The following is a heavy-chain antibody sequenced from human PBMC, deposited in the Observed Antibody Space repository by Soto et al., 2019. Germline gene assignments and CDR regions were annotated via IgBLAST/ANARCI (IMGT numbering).Heavy chain of an antibody. V-gene: IGHV3-7*01. CDR2: IKQDGSEK. CDR3: ARTTYYDSSGYYRN. CDR1: GFTFSSYW. J-gene: IGHJ4*02. D-gene: IGHD3-22*01. Sequence: GGSLRLSCAASGFTFSSYWMSWVRQAPGKGLEWVANIKQDGSEKYYVDSVKGRFTISRDNAKNSLYLQMNSLRAEDTAVYYCARTTYYDSSGYYRNWGQGTLVTSPQ.